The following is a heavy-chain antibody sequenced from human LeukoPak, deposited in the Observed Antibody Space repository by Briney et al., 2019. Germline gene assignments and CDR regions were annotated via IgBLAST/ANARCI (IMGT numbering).Heavy chain of an antibody. CDR2: IYYSGST. CDR1: GGSISSSSYY. D-gene: IGHD5-12*01. V-gene: IGHV4-39*02. J-gene: IGHJ6*02. Sequence: SETLSLTCTVSGGSISSSSYYWGWLRQPPGKGLEWIGSIYYSGSTYYNPSLKSRVTISVDTSKNQFSLKLSSVTAADTAVYYCARERARSGYARRYYYYYGMDVWGQGTTVTVSS. CDR3: ARERARSGYARRYYYYYGMDV.